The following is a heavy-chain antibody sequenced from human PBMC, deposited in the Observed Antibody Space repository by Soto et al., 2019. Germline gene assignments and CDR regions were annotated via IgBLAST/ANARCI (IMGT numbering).Heavy chain of an antibody. CDR1: GFTFITYW. D-gene: IGHD6-6*01. Sequence: PWGSLRLSCAASGFTFITYWIIFFRHPPFKGLEWVANIKVDGSEIYYVDSVKGRFTISRDNAKNSLYLQMNSLRAEDTAVYYCARGHSTSPNWFDPWGQGTLVTVSS. V-gene: IGHV3-7*03. CDR2: IKVDGSEI. CDR3: ARGHSTSPNWFDP. J-gene: IGHJ5*02.